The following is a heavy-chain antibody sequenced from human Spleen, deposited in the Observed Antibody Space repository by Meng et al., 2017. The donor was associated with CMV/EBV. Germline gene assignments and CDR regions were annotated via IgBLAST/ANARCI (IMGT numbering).Heavy chain of an antibody. J-gene: IGHJ4*02. CDR1: GFTFSRYA. CDR3: AKDLRAERVVVPAGGIDY. D-gene: IGHD2-2*01. Sequence: GESLKISCAASGFTFSRYAMHWVRQAPGKGLEWVAVMSKDGSNKYYADSVKGRFTISRDNSKNTLYLQMNSLRAEDTAVYYCAKDLRAERVVVPAGGIDYWGQGTLVTVSS. CDR2: MSKDGSNK. V-gene: IGHV3-30*04.